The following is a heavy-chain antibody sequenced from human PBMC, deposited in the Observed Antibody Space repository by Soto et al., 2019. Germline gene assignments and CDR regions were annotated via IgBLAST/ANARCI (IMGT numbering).Heavy chain of an antibody. V-gene: IGHV4-61*01. J-gene: IGHJ6*02. Sequence: QVQLQESGPGLVKPSETLSLTCTVPGGSVSSDTYYWSWIRQPPGKGLEWIGYIYYSGSTNYNPSLKSRVTISVDTSKNPVSLNLNSVTDAATAVYYCATPVTHGGYYHNYGMDVWGQGTTVTVSS. CDR2: IYYSGST. D-gene: IGHD4-17*01. CDR3: ATPVTHGGYYHNYGMDV. CDR1: GGSVSSDTYY.